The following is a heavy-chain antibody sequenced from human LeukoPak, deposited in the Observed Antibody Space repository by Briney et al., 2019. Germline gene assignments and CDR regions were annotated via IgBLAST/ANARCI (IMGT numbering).Heavy chain of an antibody. D-gene: IGHD6-6*01. J-gene: IGHJ5*02. CDR1: GVSISSYY. V-gene: IGHV4-59*01. CDR2: IYYSGST. CDR3: ARGMAARPGRDWFDP. Sequence: PSETLSLTCTVSGVSISSYYWSWIRQPPGKGLEWIGYIYYSGSTNYNPSLKSRVTISVDTSKNQFSLKLSSVTAADTAVYCCARGMAARPGRDWFDPWGQGTLVTVSS.